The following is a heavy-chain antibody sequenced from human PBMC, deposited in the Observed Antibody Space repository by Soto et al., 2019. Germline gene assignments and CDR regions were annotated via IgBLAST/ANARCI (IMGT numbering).Heavy chain of an antibody. CDR2: IYNGGNT. D-gene: IGHD1-7*01. CDR1: GFTVSSNY. J-gene: IGHJ6*02. V-gene: IGHV3-66*01. Sequence: GGSLRLSCAASGFTVSSNYMGWVRQAPGKGLEWVSVIYNGGNTYYADSVKGRFTISRDNSQNTLYLQMNSLRAEDTAVYYCEKLRYYYYGMDVWGQGTTVTVSS. CDR3: EKLRYYYYGMDV.